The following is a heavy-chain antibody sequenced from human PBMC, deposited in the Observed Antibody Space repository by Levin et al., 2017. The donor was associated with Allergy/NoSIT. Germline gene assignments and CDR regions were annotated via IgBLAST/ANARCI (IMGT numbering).Heavy chain of an antibody. Sequence: AGGSLRLSCAGSGFTFSKYGIHWVRQAPGKGLEWVAMISYDGINTYSSFSFPFRFTVSRDNSKNTLHLQMNPLRVEDTGVYYCARDPRVYGGNSVIWYFDLWGRGTLVTLSS. J-gene: IGHJ2*01. CDR2: ISYDGINT. CDR1: GFTFSKYG. V-gene: IGHV3-30*03. CDR3: ARDPRVYGGNSVIWYFDL. D-gene: IGHD4-23*01.